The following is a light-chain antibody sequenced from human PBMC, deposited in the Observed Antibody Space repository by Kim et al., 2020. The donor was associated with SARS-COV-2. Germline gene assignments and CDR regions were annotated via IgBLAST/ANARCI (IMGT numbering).Light chain of an antibody. CDR2: RNN. CDR3: SALDSSLSAWV. J-gene: IGLJ3*02. CDR1: SNIVGNQG. V-gene: IGLV10-54*02. Sequence: QAGLTQPPSGSKGLRQTATLTCTGNSNIVGNQGAAWLQQHQGHPPKLLSYRNNNRPSGISERFSASRSGNTASLTITGLQPEDEADYYCSALDSSLSAWVFGGGTQLTVL.